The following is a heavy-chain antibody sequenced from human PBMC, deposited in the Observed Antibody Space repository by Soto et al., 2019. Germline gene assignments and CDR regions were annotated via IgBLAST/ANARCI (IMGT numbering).Heavy chain of an antibody. CDR3: ARAPYYYDSSGKGPFDY. J-gene: IGHJ4*02. CDR1: YR. D-gene: IGHD3-22*01. CDR2: IYPGDSDT. V-gene: IGHV5-51*01. Sequence: YRIDCVRQMPVKVLEWMGIIYPGDSDTRYSPSFQGQVTISADKSISTAYLQWSSLKCADTAMYYCARAPYYYDSSGKGPFDYWGQGTLVTV.